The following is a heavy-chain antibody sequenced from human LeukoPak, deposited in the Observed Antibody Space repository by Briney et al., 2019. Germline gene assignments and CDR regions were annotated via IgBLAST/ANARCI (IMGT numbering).Heavy chain of an antibody. CDR1: GFTFSSYG. V-gene: IGHV1-46*01. CDR3: ARDRTHYYESSGYYSRWEY. D-gene: IGHD3-22*01. Sequence: GGSLRLSCAASGFTFSSYGMHWVRQAPGQGLEWMGLINPSGGNTRYAQKFQDRVTMTRDTSTSTVYMELSSLRSEDTAMYYCARDRTHYYESSGYYSRWEYWGQGTLITVSS. J-gene: IGHJ4*02. CDR2: INPSGGNT.